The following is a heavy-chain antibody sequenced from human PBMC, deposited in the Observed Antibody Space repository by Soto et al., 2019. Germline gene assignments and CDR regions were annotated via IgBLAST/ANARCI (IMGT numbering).Heavy chain of an antibody. Sequence: QVQLVQSGAEVKKPESSVKVSCKTSGGTFVRHVISWVRQAPGQGPEWMGKINPLSGISNYAQKFQDRVTFPAHTDSSTAYMELSSLRSDATAVYYCATPACAATWCSPSHNLDHWGQGTLVTVSS. D-gene: IGHD2-2*01. CDR1: GGTFVRHV. J-gene: IGHJ4*02. CDR3: ATPACAATWCSPSHNLDH. CDR2: INPLSGIS. V-gene: IGHV1-69*09.